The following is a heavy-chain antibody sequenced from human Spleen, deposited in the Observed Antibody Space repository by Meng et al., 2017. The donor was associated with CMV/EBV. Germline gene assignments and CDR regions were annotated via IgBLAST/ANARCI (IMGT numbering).Heavy chain of an antibody. J-gene: IGHJ5*02. V-gene: IGHV4-39*01. CDR3: ARHPYPYGGVWLDP. Sequence: GGSIGSSDYRWGWIRQPPGKGLEWIGSMYYSGTTYYNPSLKSRVTISVDTSKNQFSLKLNSVTAADTAVYYCARHPYPYGGVWLDPWGQGTLVTVSS. CDR2: MYYSGTT. CDR1: GGSIGSSDYR. D-gene: IGHD4-23*01.